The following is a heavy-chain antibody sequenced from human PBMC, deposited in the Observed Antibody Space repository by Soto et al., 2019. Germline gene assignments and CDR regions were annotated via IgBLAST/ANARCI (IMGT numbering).Heavy chain of an antibody. Sequence: QLQLQESGPGLVKPSETLSLTCTVSGGSISSSSYYWGWLRQPPGKGLEWIGSIYYTGSTYSNPSLKSRVTISVDTSKNQFPLKLTSVTAADAAVYYCANYYDSSGLDFWGQGTLVTVSS. CDR2: IYYTGST. CDR3: ANYYDSSGLDF. J-gene: IGHJ4*02. V-gene: IGHV4-39*01. D-gene: IGHD3-22*01. CDR1: GGSISSSSYY.